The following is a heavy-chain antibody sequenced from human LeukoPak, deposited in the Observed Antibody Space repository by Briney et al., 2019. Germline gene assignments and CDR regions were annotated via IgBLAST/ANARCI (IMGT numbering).Heavy chain of an antibody. Sequence: SETLSLTCTVSGGSICSYYWSWIRQPAGKGVEWIGRIYTSGSTNYNPSLKSRVTMSVDTSKNQFSLKLSSVTAADTAVYYCARELPADYYDSSGYYLDYWGQGTLVTVSS. D-gene: IGHD3-22*01. CDR3: ARELPADYYDSSGYYLDY. V-gene: IGHV4-4*07. CDR1: GGSICSYY. CDR2: IYTSGST. J-gene: IGHJ4*02.